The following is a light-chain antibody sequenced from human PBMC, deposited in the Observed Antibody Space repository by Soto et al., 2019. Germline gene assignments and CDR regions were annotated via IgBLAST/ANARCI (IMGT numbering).Light chain of an antibody. V-gene: IGKV1-39*01. J-gene: IGKJ1*01. CDR2: AAS. Sequence: DIHMTQSPSSPSAAVGARVTITFRASQSISSYLNWYQQKPGKAPKLLIYAASSLQSGVPSRFSGSGSGTEFTLTISSLQPDDFATYYCQHYNSYSEAFGQGTKVDIK. CDR1: QSISSY. CDR3: QHYNSYSEA.